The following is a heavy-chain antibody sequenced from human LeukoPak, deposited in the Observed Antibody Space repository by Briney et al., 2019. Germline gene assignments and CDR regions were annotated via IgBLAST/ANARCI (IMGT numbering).Heavy chain of an antibody. Sequence: PGGSLRPSCVASGFTFSSYWMHWVRQAPGKGLVWVSRINSDGYSTSYADSVKGRFTISRDNAKNTVYLQMNSLRAEDTAVYYCARDRRGYSGYDPGWFDPWGQGTLVTVSS. V-gene: IGHV3-74*01. D-gene: IGHD5-12*01. CDR3: ARDRRGYSGYDPGWFDP. J-gene: IGHJ5*02. CDR1: GFTFSSYW. CDR2: INSDGYST.